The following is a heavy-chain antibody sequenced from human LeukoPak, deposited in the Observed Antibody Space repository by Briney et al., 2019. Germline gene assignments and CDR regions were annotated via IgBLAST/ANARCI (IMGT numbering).Heavy chain of an antibody. CDR1: GGSFSGYY. J-gene: IGHJ5*02. V-gene: IGHV4-34*01. Sequence: SETLSLTCAVYGGSFSGYYWSWIRQPPGKGLEWIGEINHSGSTNYNPSLKSRVTISVDTSKNQFSLKLSSVTAADTAVYYCARHRGAITGNWFDPWGQGTLVTVSS. CDR3: ARHRGAITGNWFDP. D-gene: IGHD1-20*01. CDR2: INHSGST.